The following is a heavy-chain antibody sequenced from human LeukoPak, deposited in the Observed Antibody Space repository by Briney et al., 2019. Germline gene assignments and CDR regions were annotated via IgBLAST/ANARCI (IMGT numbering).Heavy chain of an antibody. CDR1: GYTFTGYY. D-gene: IGHD3-10*01. J-gene: IGHJ4*02. CDR3: ARDPATLWFGERARYYFDY. V-gene: IGHV1-2*02. CDR2: INPNSGGT. Sequence: GASVKVSCKASGYTFTGYYMHWVRQAPGQGLEWMGWINPNSGGTNYAQKFQGRVTMTRDTSISTAYMELSRLRSVDTAVYYCARDPATLWFGERARYYFDYWGQGTLVTVSS.